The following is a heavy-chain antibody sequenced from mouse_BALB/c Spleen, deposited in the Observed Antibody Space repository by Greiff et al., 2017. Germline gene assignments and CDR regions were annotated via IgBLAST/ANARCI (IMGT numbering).Heavy chain of an antibody. Sequence: QVTLKESGPGILQPSQTLSLTCSFSGFSLSTFGMGVSWIRQPSGNGLEWLAHIYWDDDKHYNPSLKSRLTISKDTSNNQVFLKITTVDTADTATYYCAQDYYGRSYEWFAYWGQGTLVTVSA. V-gene: IGHV8-13*01. CDR1: GFSLSTFGMG. CDR2: IYWDDDK. CDR3: AQDYYGRSYEWFAY. D-gene: IGHD1-1*01. J-gene: IGHJ3*01.